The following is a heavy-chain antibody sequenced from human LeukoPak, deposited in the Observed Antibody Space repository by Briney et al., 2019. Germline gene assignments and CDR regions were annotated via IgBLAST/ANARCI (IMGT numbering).Heavy chain of an antibody. J-gene: IGHJ5*02. CDR2: INHSGST. V-gene: IGHV4-34*01. Sequence: SETLSLTCAVYGGSFSGYYWSWIRQPPGKGLEWIGEINHSGSTNYNPSLKSRVTMSVDTSKNQFSLKLSSVTAADTAVYYCARDRSSGWYNWFDPWGQGTLVTVSS. D-gene: IGHD6-19*01. CDR1: GGSFSGYY. CDR3: ARDRSSGWYNWFDP.